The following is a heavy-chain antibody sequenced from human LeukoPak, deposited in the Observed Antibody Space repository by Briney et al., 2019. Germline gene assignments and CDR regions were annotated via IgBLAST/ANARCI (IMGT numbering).Heavy chain of an antibody. J-gene: IGHJ3*02. CDR3: TKDSHAFDI. CDR1: GFTFSDYY. V-gene: IGHV3-11*04. Sequence: TGGSLRLSCAASGFTFSDYYMSWIRQAPGKGLEWVSYISGSGSTIYYADSVKGRFTISRDNSQNTLYLQMNSLRPDDTAVYYCTKDSHAFDIWGQGTKVTVSS. CDR2: ISGSGSTI.